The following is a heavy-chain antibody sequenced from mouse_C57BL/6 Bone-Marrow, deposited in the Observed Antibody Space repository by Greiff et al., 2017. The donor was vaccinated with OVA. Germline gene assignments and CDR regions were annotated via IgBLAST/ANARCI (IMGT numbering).Heavy chain of an antibody. V-gene: IGHV8-12*01. CDR1: GSSLSTSGMG. J-gene: IGHJ4*01. CDR3: ARREGRKDAMDY. CDR2: IYWDDDK. Sequence: QVTLKVSGPGILQSSQTLSLTCSFSGSSLSTSGMGVSWIRQPSGKGLEWLAHIYWDDDKRYNPSLKSRLTISNDPSRNQVVLKVTSVDTADDAAYYCARREGRKDAMDYWGQGTSVTVSS.